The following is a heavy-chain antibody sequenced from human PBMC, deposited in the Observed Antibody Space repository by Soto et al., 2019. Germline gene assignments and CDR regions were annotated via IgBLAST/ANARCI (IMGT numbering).Heavy chain of an antibody. Sequence: SVKVSCKASGGTFSSYAISWVRQAPGQGLEWMGGIIPIFGTANYAQKFQGRVTITADESTSTAYMELSSLRSEDSAVYYCARANYDYVWGSYRHGAFDIWGQGIMVTVSS. J-gene: IGHJ3*02. CDR2: IIPIFGTA. V-gene: IGHV1-69*13. CDR3: ARANYDYVWGSYRHGAFDI. CDR1: GGTFSSYA. D-gene: IGHD3-16*02.